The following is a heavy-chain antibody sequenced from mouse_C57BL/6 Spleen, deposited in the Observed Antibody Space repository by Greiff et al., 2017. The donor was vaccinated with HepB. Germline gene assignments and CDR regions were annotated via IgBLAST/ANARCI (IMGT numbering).Heavy chain of an antibody. J-gene: IGHJ4*01. CDR3: ARNYYGSSPYYYAMDY. Sequence: EVKLMESGGGLVQPGGSLSLSCAASGFTFTDYYMSWVRQPPGKALEWLGFIRNKANGYTTEYSASVKGRFTISRDNSQSILYLQMNALRAEDSATYYCARNYYGSSPYYYAMDYWGQGTSVTVSS. CDR1: GFTFTDYY. D-gene: IGHD1-1*01. V-gene: IGHV7-3*01. CDR2: IRNKANGYTT.